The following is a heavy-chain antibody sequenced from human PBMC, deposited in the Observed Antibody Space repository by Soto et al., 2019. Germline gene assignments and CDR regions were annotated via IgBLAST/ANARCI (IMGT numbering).Heavy chain of an antibody. D-gene: IGHD1-1*01. Sequence: NPSETLSLTCAVYGGSFSGYYWSWIRQPPGKGLEWIGEINHSGSTNYNPSLKSRVTISVDTSKNQFSLKLSSVTAADTAVCYCARNKGGWKPYYYYYGMDVWGQGTTVTVSS. V-gene: IGHV4-34*01. J-gene: IGHJ6*02. CDR3: ARNKGGWKPYYYYYGMDV. CDR2: INHSGST. CDR1: GGSFSGYY.